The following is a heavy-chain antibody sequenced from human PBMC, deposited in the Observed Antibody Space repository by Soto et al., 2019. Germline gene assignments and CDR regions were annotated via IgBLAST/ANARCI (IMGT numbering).Heavy chain of an antibody. J-gene: IGHJ5*02. D-gene: IGHD6-13*01. V-gene: IGHV1-69*01. CDR1: GGTFSSKT. CDR3: AREQGFAAAAGGP. Sequence: QVQLVQSGAEVKNPGSSVRVSCKASGGTFSSKTISWVRQAPGQGLEWMGGIIPISSTANYPQKFQGRVTITADESTSTVYMELSSLRSDDTAVYYCAREQGFAAAAGGPWGQGTLVTVSS. CDR2: IIPISSTA.